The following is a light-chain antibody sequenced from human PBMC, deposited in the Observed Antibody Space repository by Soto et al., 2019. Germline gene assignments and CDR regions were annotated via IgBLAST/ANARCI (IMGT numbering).Light chain of an antibody. V-gene: IGKV3-20*01. J-gene: IGKJ1*01. CDR1: QIGSGNY. Sequence: ELVLTQSPCTLSLSPGDSAALSCKASQIGSGNYLSWYQQKSGQAPRLLIYATSTRATGIPDRFSGSGSAKDFSLIISRLEPEDSAVYYCQHFGYPQWTFGRGTKVDI. CDR3: QHFGYPQWT. CDR2: ATS.